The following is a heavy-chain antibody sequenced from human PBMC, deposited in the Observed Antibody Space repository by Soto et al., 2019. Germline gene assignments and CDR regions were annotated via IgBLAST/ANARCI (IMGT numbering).Heavy chain of an antibody. CDR3: AKDLRGHDYGDYVGHYFDY. D-gene: IGHD4-17*01. CDR1: GFTFSSYA. V-gene: IGHV3-23*01. CDR2: ISGSGGST. Sequence: EVQLLESGGGLVQPGGSLRLSCAASGFTFSSYAMSWVRQAPGKGLEWVSAISGSGGSTYYADSVKGRFTISRDNSKNTLDLQMNSLRAEDTAVYYCAKDLRGHDYGDYVGHYFDYWGQGTLVTVSS. J-gene: IGHJ4*02.